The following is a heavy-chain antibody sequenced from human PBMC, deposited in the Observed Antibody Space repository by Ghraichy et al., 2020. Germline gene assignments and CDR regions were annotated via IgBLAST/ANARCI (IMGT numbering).Heavy chain of an antibody. D-gene: IGHD6-13*01. CDR1: GDTVSTYA. V-gene: IGHV1-3*01. CDR3: ARGAPGSWSQNWFDP. J-gene: IGHJ5*02. Sequence: ASVKVSCKAAGDTVSTYATSLVCQAPGQRHEWMGWINAGNGNTTYSQKFQGRVTITRDTSASTAYMELSSLRSEDTAVYYCARGAPGSWSQNWFDPWGQGTLVSVSS. CDR2: INAGNGNT.